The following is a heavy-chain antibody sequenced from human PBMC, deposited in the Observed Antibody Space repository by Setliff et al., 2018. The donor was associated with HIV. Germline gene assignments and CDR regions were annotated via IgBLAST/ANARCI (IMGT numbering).Heavy chain of an antibody. Sequence: SVKVSCKASGGTFSSYAISWVRQAPGQGLEWMGGIIPIFGTANYAQKFQGRVPITTDESTSTAYMELRSLRSDDTAVYYCARVYYYYYYYMDVWGKGTTVTVSS. CDR1: GGTFSSYA. J-gene: IGHJ6*03. V-gene: IGHV1-69*05. CDR2: IIPIFGTA. CDR3: ARVYYYYYYYMDV.